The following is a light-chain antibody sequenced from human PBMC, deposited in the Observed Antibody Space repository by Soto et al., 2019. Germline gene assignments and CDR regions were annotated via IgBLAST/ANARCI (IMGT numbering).Light chain of an antibody. CDR2: GAS. J-gene: IGKJ3*01. V-gene: IGKV3-20*01. CDR1: QNVNSNY. CDR3: QQYTASSGIFN. Sequence: EGVLTQSPGTLSLSPWERATLSCMASQNVNSNYFAWYQQKPGQAPRLLVFGASTRATGIPDRFSGSGSGTDFTLTISRLEPEDFAVYYCQQYTASSGIFNFVPGTKVDIK.